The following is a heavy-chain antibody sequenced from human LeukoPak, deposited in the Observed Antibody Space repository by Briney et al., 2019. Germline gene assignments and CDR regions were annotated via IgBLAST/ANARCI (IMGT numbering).Heavy chain of an antibody. CDR3: TKELHVAVAVADYYYFYMDV. V-gene: IGHV3-23*01. CDR1: GFAFSSFA. Sequence: RRSLRLSCAASGFAFSSFAMGWVRQSPRKGLGWLSTINGVGNTTFYSDSVKGRFTMSRDNSKNTLYLHMDSLRPDDTATYYCTKELHVAVAVADYYYFYMDVWGRGTAVTVSS. J-gene: IGHJ6*03. CDR2: INGVGNTT. D-gene: IGHD6-19*01.